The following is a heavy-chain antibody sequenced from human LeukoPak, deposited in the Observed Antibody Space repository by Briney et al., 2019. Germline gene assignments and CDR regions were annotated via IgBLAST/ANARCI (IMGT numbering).Heavy chain of an antibody. J-gene: IGHJ6*03. V-gene: IGHV3-11*01. Sequence: PGGSLRLSCAASGFTFSDYYMSWIRQAPGKGLEWVSYISSSGSTIYYADSVKGRFTISRDNAKNSLYLQMNSLRAEDTAVYYCARASSGSYSYYYYMDVWGKGTTVTVSS. CDR2: ISSSGSTI. D-gene: IGHD1-26*01. CDR1: GFTFSDYY. CDR3: ARASSGSYSYYYYMDV.